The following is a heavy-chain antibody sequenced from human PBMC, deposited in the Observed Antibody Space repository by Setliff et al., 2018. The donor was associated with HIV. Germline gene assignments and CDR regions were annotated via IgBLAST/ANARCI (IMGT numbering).Heavy chain of an antibody. J-gene: IGHJ4*02. CDR2: FDHEEGKI. CDR1: GDTLTKLS. D-gene: IGHD3-3*02. Sequence: GASVKVSCKVSGDTLTKLSIYRVRQAPGKGLEWMGGFDHEEGKIIYAQKFQGRVSMTEDTSTDTAYMDLSSLRSDDTAVYYCAAPSSVYIFGVLTPVSFDYWGQGTLVTVSS. CDR3: AAPSSVYIFGVLTPVSFDY. V-gene: IGHV1-24*01.